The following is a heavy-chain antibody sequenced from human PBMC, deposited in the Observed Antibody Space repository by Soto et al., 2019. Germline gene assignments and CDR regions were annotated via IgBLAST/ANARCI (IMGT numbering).Heavy chain of an antibody. V-gene: IGHV3-30*18. CDR2: ISYDGTEK. CDR3: AKDGHYGDPPDY. CDR1: GFTLRSYG. J-gene: IGHJ4*02. Sequence: QVQLVESGGGVVQPGRSLSLSCAASGFTLRSYGMYWVRQAPGKGLECVAGISYDGTEKYYADSVKGRFTISRDTSKNTLYLHMNSLRAEDTAVYYCAKDGHYGDPPDYWGQGTLVTVSS. D-gene: IGHD4-17*01.